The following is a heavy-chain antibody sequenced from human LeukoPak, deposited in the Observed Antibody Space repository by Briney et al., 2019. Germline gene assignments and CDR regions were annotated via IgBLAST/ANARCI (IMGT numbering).Heavy chain of an antibody. CDR2: INFSGDNRGDNT. CDR1: GFTFKIYT. J-gene: IGHJ4*02. V-gene: IGHV3-23*01. Sequence: GGSLRLSCAAFGFTFKIYTMNWVRQAPGKGLEWVSGINFSGDNRGDNTYYADSVRGRFSISRDNSQNTVFLQMNSLRVEDTAAYYCARDYPDGGGGRYFDWLPVFWGQGTLVTVSS. CDR3: ARDYPDGGGGRYFDWLPVF. D-gene: IGHD3-9*01.